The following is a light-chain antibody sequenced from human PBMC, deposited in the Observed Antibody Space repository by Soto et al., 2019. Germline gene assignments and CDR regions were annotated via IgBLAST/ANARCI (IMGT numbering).Light chain of an antibody. V-gene: IGKV1-5*01. CDR3: QQYNSYSQYT. CDR2: YAS. CDR1: QSISSW. Sequence: DIHMTQSPSTLSASVGDRVTITCRASQSISSWLAWYQQKPGNDPKVLIYYASSLERGVPSRFSGSGSGTEFSLTISSLQPDDLATDDCQQYNSYSQYTFGQGTKLEIK. J-gene: IGKJ2*01.